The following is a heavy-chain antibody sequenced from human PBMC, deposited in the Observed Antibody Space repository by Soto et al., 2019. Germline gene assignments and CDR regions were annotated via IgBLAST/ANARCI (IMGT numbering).Heavy chain of an antibody. CDR1: GGSFSGYY. CDR2: INHSGST. CDR3: ARAPGYCSSTSCYPYYFDY. J-gene: IGHJ4*02. D-gene: IGHD2-2*01. Sequence: QVQLQQWGAGLLKPSETLSLTCAVYGGSFSGYYWSWIRQPPGKGLEWIGEINHSGSTNYNPSLKSRVTISVDTSKNQFSLKLSSVTAADTAVYYCARAPGYCSSTSCYPYYFDYWGQGTLVTVSS. V-gene: IGHV4-34*01.